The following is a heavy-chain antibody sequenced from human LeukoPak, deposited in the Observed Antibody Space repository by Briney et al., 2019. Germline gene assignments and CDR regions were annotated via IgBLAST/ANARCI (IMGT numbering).Heavy chain of an antibody. CDR1: GYTLTELS. CDR3: ATTPPRWLRQLGFDY. J-gene: IGHJ4*02. D-gene: IGHD5-24*01. CDR2: FDPEDGET. V-gene: IGHV1-24*01. Sequence: ASVKVSCMVSGYTLTELSMHWVRQAPGKGLEWMGGFDPEDGETIYAQKFQGRVTMTEDTSTDTAYMELSSLRSEDTAVYYCATTPPRWLRQLGFDYWGQGTLVTVSS.